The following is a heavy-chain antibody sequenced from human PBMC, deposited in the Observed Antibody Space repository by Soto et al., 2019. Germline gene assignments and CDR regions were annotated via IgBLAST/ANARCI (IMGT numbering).Heavy chain of an antibody. CDR1: GYTFTSYG. CDR3: ARDTAMYSSSPDY. D-gene: IGHD6-13*01. J-gene: IGHJ4*02. CDR2: ISGNNGKT. Sequence: ASVKVSCKASGYTFTSYGLIWVRQAPGQGLEWMGWISGNNGKTEYAQRFQDRVTMTTDTSTSTAYLELRSLRSDDTAVYYCARDTAMYSSSPDYWGQGTLVTVSS. V-gene: IGHV1-18*01.